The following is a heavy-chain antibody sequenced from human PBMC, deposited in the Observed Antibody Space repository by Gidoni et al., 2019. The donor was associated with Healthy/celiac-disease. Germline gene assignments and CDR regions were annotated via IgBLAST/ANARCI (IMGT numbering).Heavy chain of an antibody. Sequence: ELQLVQSGAEVKKPGEYLKNSCKVSGYSFSRYWIACVRQMPGKGLEWMGIIDPGDSDTKYSPSFQGQVTISADKSISSVYLQWSSLKASDTAMYYCARQFGYYDILTGHYYFDYWGQGTLVTVSS. CDR3: ARQFGYYDILTGHYYFDY. CDR1: GYSFSRYW. V-gene: IGHV5-51*01. D-gene: IGHD3-9*01. J-gene: IGHJ4*02. CDR2: IDPGDSDT.